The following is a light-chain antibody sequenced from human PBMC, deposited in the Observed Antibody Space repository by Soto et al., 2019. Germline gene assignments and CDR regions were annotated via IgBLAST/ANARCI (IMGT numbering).Light chain of an antibody. J-gene: IGLJ3*02. Sequence: QSVLTQPPSVSGAPVQRVTISCTGSSSNIGAGYDVHWYQQLPGTAPKLLIYGNSNRPSGVPDRFSGSKSGTSASRAITGLQAEDEADDYCQSYDSSRSGWVFGGGTKLTVL. CDR1: SSNIGAGYD. CDR3: QSYDSSRSGWV. V-gene: IGLV1-40*01. CDR2: GNS.